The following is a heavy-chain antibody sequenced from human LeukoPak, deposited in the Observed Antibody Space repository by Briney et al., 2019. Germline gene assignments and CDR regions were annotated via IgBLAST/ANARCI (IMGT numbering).Heavy chain of an antibody. V-gene: IGHV1-18*01. J-gene: IGHJ4*02. D-gene: IGHD2-15*01. Sequence: GASVKVSCKASGYTFTSYGISWVRQAPGQGLERMGWISAYNGNTNYAQKLQGRVTMTTDTSTSTAYMELRSLRSDDTAVYYCAIGYCSGGSCSPFDYWGQGTLVTVSS. CDR2: ISAYNGNT. CDR3: AIGYCSGGSCSPFDY. CDR1: GYTFTSYG.